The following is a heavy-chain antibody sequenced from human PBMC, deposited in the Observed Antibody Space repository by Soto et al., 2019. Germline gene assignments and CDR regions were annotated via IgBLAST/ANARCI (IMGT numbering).Heavy chain of an antibody. J-gene: IGHJ6*02. V-gene: IGHV1-69*13. Sequence: GASVKVSCKASGGTFSSYAISWVRQAPGQGLEWMGGIIPIFGTANYAQKFQGRVTITADESTSTAYMELSSLRSEDTAVYYCARLLIVLMVYASEDPYGMDVWGQGTTVTVSS. CDR1: GGTFSSYA. CDR3: ARLLIVLMVYASEDPYGMDV. CDR2: IIPIFGTA. D-gene: IGHD2-8*01.